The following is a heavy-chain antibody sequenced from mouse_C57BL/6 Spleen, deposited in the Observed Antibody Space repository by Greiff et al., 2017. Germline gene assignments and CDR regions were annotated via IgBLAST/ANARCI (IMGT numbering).Heavy chain of an antibody. CDR1: GYTFTSYW. V-gene: IGHV1-50*01. CDR2: IDPSDSYT. Sequence: QVQLQQPGAELVKPGASVKLSCKASGYTFTSYWMQWVKQRPGQGLEWIGEIDPSDSYTNYNQKFKGKATLTVDTSSSTAYMQLSSLTSEDSAVYYCARWDYSNLFWGQGTTRTVSS. D-gene: IGHD2-5*01. CDR3: ARWDYSNLF. J-gene: IGHJ2*01.